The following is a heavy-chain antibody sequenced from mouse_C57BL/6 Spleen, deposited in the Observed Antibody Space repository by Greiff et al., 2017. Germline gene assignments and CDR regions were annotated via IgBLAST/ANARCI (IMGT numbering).Heavy chain of an antibody. Sequence: EVQLVVSGPGLVKPSQSLSLTCSVTGYSITSGYYWNWIRQFPGNKLEWMGYISYDGSNNYNPSLKNRISITRDTSKNQFFLKLNSVTTEDTATYYCARDRDYYGSVDYWGQGTTLTVSS. D-gene: IGHD1-1*01. V-gene: IGHV3-6*01. CDR2: ISYDGSN. CDR3: ARDRDYYGSVDY. J-gene: IGHJ2*01. CDR1: GYSITSGYY.